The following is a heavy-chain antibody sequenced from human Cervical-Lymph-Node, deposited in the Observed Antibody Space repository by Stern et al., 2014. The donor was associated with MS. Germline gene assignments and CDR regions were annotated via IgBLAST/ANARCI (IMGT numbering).Heavy chain of an antibody. CDR1: GGSISSGSYY. CDR2: IYTSGST. CDR3: ARSILTTPGAFDI. J-gene: IGHJ3*02. D-gene: IGHD4-17*01. V-gene: IGHV4-61*02. Sequence: QVQLVESGPGLVKPSQTLSLTCTVSGGSISSGSYYWSWIRQPAGKGLEWIGRIYTSGSTNYNPSLKSRVTISVDTSKNPFSLKLSSVTAADTAVYYCARSILTTPGAFDIWGQGTMVTVSS.